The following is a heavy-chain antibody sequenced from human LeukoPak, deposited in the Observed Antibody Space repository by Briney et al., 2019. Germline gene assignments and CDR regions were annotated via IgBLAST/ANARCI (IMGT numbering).Heavy chain of an antibody. D-gene: IGHD2-15*01. V-gene: IGHV1-69*02. Sequence: ASVKVSCKASGGTFSSYTISWVRQAPGQGLEWMGRIIPILGIANYAQKFQGRVTITADKSTSTAYMALSSLRSEDTAVYYCARVLLGYCCGGSCSHEYWGQGTLVTVSS. CDR3: ARVLLGYCCGGSCSHEY. CDR1: GGTFSSYT. CDR2: IIPILGIA. J-gene: IGHJ4*02.